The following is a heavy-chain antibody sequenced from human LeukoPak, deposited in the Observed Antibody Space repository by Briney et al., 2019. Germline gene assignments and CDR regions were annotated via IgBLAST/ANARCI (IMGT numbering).Heavy chain of an antibody. CDR1: GYTFTSYG. D-gene: IGHD6-13*01. Sequence: VASVKVSCKASGYTFTSYGISWVRQAPGQGLEWMGWFSAYNGNTNYAQKLQGRVTMTTDTSTSTAYMELRSLRSDDTAVYYCARGGVSSSWYRTPDYWGQGTLVTVSS. V-gene: IGHV1-18*01. J-gene: IGHJ4*02. CDR2: FSAYNGNT. CDR3: ARGGVSSSWYRTPDY.